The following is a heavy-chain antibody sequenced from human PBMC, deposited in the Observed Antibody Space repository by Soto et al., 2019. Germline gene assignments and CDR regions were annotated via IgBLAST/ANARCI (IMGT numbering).Heavy chain of an antibody. Sequence: QVQLVESGGGVVQPGRSLRLSCAASGFTFSSYGMHWVRQAPGKGLEWVAVISYDGSNKYYADSVKGRFTISRDNSKNALYLQMNSLRAEDTAVYYCAKDHGTPRTGWFYPWGQGTLVTVSS. V-gene: IGHV3-30*18. CDR3: AKDHGTPRTGWFYP. CDR2: ISYDGSNK. J-gene: IGHJ5*02. CDR1: GFTFSSYG. D-gene: IGHD6-13*01.